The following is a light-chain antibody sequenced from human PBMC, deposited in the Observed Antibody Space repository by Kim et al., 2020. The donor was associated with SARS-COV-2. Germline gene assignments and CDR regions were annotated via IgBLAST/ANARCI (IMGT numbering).Light chain of an antibody. V-gene: IGLV2-23*02. CDR2: EVS. J-gene: IGLJ1*01. CDR1: SSDVGSYNL. Sequence: QSALTQPASVSGSPGQSITISCTGTSSDVGSYNLVSWYQQHPGKAPKLMIYEVSKRPSGVSNRFSGSKSGNTASLTISGLQAEDEADYYCSSYTLSDTFVFGTGTKVTVL. CDR3: SSYTLSDTFV.